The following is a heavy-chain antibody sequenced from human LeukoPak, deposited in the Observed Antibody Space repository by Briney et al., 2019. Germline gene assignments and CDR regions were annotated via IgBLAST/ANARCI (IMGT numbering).Heavy chain of an antibody. CDR1: GGSISSYY. V-gene: IGHV4-4*07. CDR2: IYSSGST. D-gene: IGHD3-22*01. Sequence: SETLPLTCTVSGGSISSYYWAWIRQSAGNGLEWIGHIYSSGSTYYNPSLNSRVTMSVDTSNNQFSLRLTSVTAADTAVYYCARDAYYYDTGGYYVVDYWGQGTLVTVSS. J-gene: IGHJ4*02. CDR3: ARDAYYYDTGGYYVVDY.